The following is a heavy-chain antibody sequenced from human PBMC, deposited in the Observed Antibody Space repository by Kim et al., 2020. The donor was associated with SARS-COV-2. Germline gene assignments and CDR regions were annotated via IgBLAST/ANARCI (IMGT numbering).Heavy chain of an antibody. Sequence: SETLSLTCTVSGGSISSYYWSWIRQPPGKGLEWIGYIYYSGSTNYNPSLKSRVTISIDTSKNQFSLKLTSVTAADTAVYYCARGGGYYDYAWGSYGDAFDIWGQGRMVTVSS. CDR3: ARGGGYYDYAWGSYGDAFDI. CDR1: GGSISSYY. D-gene: IGHD3-16*01. J-gene: IGHJ3*02. V-gene: IGHV4-59*13. CDR2: IYYSGST.